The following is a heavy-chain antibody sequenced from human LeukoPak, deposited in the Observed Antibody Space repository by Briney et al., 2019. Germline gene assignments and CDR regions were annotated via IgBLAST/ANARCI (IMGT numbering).Heavy chain of an antibody. CDR3: ARGGRYRAAAGTGRGDYFDY. J-gene: IGHJ4*02. CDR1: GFTFSSYG. V-gene: IGHV4-34*01. D-gene: IGHD6-13*01. CDR2: INHSGST. Sequence: GSLRLSCAASGFTFSSYGMSWVRQPPGKGLEWIGEINHSGSTNYNPSLKSRVTISVDTSKNQFSLKLSSVTAADTAVYYCARGGRYRAAAGTGRGDYFDYWGQGTLVTVSS.